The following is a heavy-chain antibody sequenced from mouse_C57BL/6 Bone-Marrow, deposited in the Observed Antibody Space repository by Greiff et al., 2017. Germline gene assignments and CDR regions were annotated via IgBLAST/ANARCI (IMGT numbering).Heavy chain of an antibody. D-gene: IGHD2-4*01. J-gene: IGHJ3*01. V-gene: IGHV1-81*01. Sequence: QVQLKESGAELARPGASVKLSCKASGYNFTSYGISWVKQRTGQGLEWIGEIYPRSGNTYYNEKFKGKATLTADKSSSTAYMELRSRTSEDSAVYFCAREDYDYDDWFAYWGQGTLVTVSA. CDR3: AREDYDYDDWFAY. CDR1: GYNFTSYG. CDR2: IYPRSGNT.